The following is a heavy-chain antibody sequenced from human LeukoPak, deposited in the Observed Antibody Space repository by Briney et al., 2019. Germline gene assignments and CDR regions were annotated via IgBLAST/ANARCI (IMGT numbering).Heavy chain of an antibody. Sequence: SETLSLTCAVYGGAFSGYYWSWIRQPPGKGLEWIGEINHSGSTNYNPSLKSRVTISVDTSKNQFSLKLSSVTAADMAVYYCASHSRSAFDIWGQGTMVTVSS. CDR2: INHSGST. CDR1: GGAFSGYY. J-gene: IGHJ3*02. V-gene: IGHV4-34*01. CDR3: ASHSRSAFDI.